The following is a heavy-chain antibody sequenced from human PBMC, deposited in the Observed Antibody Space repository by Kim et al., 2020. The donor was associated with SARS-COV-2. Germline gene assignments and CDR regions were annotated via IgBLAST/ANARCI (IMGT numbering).Heavy chain of an antibody. CDR3: ARHVDSSSSYFDY. CDR2: IYYSGST. D-gene: IGHD6-6*01. CDR1: GGSISSSSYY. Sequence: SETLSLTCTVSGGSISSSSYYWGWNRQPPGKGLEWIGSIYYSGSTYYNSSRKSRVTNTVDTSKNQFTLKLSPVTAADTAVYYCARHVDSSSSYFDYWGQGTLVTVSS. V-gene: IGHV4-39*01. J-gene: IGHJ4*02.